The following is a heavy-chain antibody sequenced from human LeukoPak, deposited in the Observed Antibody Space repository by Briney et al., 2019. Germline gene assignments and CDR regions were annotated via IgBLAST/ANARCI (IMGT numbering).Heavy chain of an antibody. CDR3: ASTYSSGYFDY. CDR2: IYYSGST. Sequence: SETLSLTCTVSGGSISSYYWSWIRQPPEKGLEWIGYIYYSGSTNYNPSLKSRVTISVDTSKNQFSLKLSSVTAADTAVYYCASTYSSGYFDYWGQGTLVTVSS. CDR1: GGSISSYY. D-gene: IGHD6-19*01. V-gene: IGHV4-59*01. J-gene: IGHJ4*02.